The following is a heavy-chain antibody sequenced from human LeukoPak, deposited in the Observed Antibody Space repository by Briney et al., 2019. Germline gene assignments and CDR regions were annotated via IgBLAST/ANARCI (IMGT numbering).Heavy chain of an antibody. Sequence: GGSLRLSCAASGFTFNRYWMSWVRQAPGKGLEWVSYIRSGGTNTDYTGSVKGRFTISRDNAKNSLYLQMNSLRAEDTAVYYCARMNYVSSGWGAPFDYWGQGTLVTVSS. V-gene: IGHV3-48*04. CDR1: GFTFNRYW. CDR3: ARMNYVSSGWGAPFDY. D-gene: IGHD1-7*01. J-gene: IGHJ4*02. CDR2: IRSGGTNT.